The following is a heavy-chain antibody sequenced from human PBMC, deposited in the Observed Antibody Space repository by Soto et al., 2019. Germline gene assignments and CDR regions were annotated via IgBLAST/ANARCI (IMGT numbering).Heavy chain of an antibody. D-gene: IGHD6-13*01. CDR2: IIPIFGTA. J-gene: IGHJ5*02. CDR3: ARDRDPSYSSSWYRPYNCFDP. CDR1: GVTFSSYA. Sequence: QVQLVQSGAEVKKPGSSVKVSCKASGVTFSSYAISWVRQAPGQGLEWMGGIIPIFGTANYAQKLQGRVTINADESTSPAYMELSSLRSEDTAVYYCARDRDPSYSSSWYRPYNCFDPLGQGTLVTVSS. V-gene: IGHV1-69*01.